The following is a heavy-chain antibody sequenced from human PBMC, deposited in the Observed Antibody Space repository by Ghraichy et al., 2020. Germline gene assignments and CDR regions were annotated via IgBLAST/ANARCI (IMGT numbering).Heavy chain of an antibody. Sequence: GESLNISCVVSGFTFSSYAMSWVRQAPGKGLEWVSGISSSGNSTYYADSVKGRFTISRDNSKNTLYLQMNSLRAEDTAVYYRAKERLPYYWGQGTLVTVSS. CDR3: AKERLPYY. CDR2: ISSSGNST. D-gene: IGHD2-15*01. V-gene: IGHV3-23*01. J-gene: IGHJ4*02. CDR1: GFTFSSYA.